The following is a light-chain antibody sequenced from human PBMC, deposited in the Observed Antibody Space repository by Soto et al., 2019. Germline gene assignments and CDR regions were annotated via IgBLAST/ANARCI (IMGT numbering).Light chain of an antibody. Sequence: DIQMTQSQPSMSASVGDRVTITCRASHDIGNSLNWYQAKPGQAPKLVIYDAYNLETGVPSTFSGSGYGTLFTFTISGLRPEDIATYYCQKSDHLPLFGPGTKVDIK. CDR2: DAY. J-gene: IGKJ3*01. CDR1: HDIGNS. V-gene: IGKV1-33*01. CDR3: QKSDHLPL.